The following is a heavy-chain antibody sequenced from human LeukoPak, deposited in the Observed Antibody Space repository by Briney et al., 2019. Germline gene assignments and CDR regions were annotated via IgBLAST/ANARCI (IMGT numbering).Heavy chain of an antibody. Sequence: SETLSLTCTVSGGSINSSSYYWGWIRQPPGKGLEWIGSIFYSGNTYDNPSLKSRVTISVDTSKNQFSLQVTSVSAADTAVYYCARRVRSADHRCDYWGQGTLVTVSS. CDR2: IFYSGNT. V-gene: IGHV4-39*01. CDR1: GGSINSSSYY. J-gene: IGHJ4*02. D-gene: IGHD1-14*01. CDR3: ARRVRSADHRCDY.